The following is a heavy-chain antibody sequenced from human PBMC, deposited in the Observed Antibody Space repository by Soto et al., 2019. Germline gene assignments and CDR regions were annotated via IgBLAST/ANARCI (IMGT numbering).Heavy chain of an antibody. CDR1: GFTFSSYS. V-gene: IGHV3-21*01. Sequence: NPGGSLRLSCAASGFTFSSYSMSWVRQAPGKGLEWVSSISTISDYIYYADSMRGRFTISRDNAKNSLYLQMNSLGAEDTAVYYCARASYNSGWHTDYWGQGTLVTVSS. CDR2: ISTISDYI. D-gene: IGHD6-25*01. J-gene: IGHJ4*02. CDR3: ARASYNSGWHTDY.